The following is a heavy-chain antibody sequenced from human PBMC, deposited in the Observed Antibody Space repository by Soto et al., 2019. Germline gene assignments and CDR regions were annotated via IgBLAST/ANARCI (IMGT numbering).Heavy chain of an antibody. D-gene: IGHD2-15*01. J-gene: IGHJ4*02. Sequence: VQLVQSGAEVKKPWASVKVSCKASGYTFTSYAMHVVRQSPGQRLEWMGWINAGNGNTKYSQKFQGRVTITRDTSASTDYMELSSLRSEDTAVYYCARGPGGPDGPGDYWGQVTLVTVSS. CDR1: GYTFTSYA. V-gene: IGHV1-3*01. CDR2: INAGNGNT. CDR3: ARGPGGPDGPGDY.